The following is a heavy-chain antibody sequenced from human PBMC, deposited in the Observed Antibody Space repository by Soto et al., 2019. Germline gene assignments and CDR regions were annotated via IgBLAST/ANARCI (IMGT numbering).Heavy chain of an antibody. CDR2: ISFSSTTI. CDR1: DFTFSSYN. V-gene: IGHV3-48*01. Sequence: GGSLRLSCAASDFTFSSYNMNWVRQAPGKGLEWVSYISFSSTTIYYADSVKGRFTISRDNAKNSLYLQMNSLRADDTAVYYCARGVSNFDYWGQGTLVNVSS. CDR3: ARGVSNFDY. J-gene: IGHJ4*02. D-gene: IGHD3-3*02.